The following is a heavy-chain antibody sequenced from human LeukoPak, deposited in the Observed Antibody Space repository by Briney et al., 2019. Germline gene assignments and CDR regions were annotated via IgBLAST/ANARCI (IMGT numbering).Heavy chain of an antibody. Sequence: SETLSLTCTVSTYSISSGYYWGWIRRPPGKGLEWIGSIYHSGSSYYNPSLKSRVTISVDTSKNQFSLKLRSVTAADTAVYYCARTEEDGFDYWGQGTPVTVSS. CDR1: TYSISSGYY. D-gene: IGHD5-24*01. J-gene: IGHJ4*02. V-gene: IGHV4-38-2*02. CDR2: IYHSGSS. CDR3: ARTEEDGFDY.